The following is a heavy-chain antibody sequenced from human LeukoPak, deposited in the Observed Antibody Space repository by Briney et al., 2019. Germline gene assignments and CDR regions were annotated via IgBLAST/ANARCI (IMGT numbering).Heavy chain of an antibody. D-gene: IGHD6-6*01. CDR3: ARDIRYSSSSSAWVAFDI. CDR2: ISSSSSYI. CDR1: GFTFSSYS. J-gene: IGHJ3*02. V-gene: IGHV3-21*01. Sequence: GGSLRLSCAASGFTFSSYSMNWVRQAPGKGLEWVSSISSSSSYIYYADSEKGRFTISRDNAKNSLYLQMNSLRAEDTAVYYCARDIRYSSSSSAWVAFDIWGQGTMVTVSS.